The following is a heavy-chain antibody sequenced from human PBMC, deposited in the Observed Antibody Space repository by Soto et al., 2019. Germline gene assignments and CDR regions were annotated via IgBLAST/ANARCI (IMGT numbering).Heavy chain of an antibody. J-gene: IGHJ5*02. D-gene: IGHD2-2*01. CDR3: ARPGYCSSTSCLNWFDP. CDR1: GGSFSGYY. CDR2: INHSGST. V-gene: IGHV4-34*01. Sequence: SETLSLTCAVYGGSFSGYYWSWIRQPPGKGLEWIGEINHSGSTNYNPSLKSRVTISVDTSKNQFSLKLSSVTAADTAVYYCARPGYCSSTSCLNWFDPWGQGTLVTVSS.